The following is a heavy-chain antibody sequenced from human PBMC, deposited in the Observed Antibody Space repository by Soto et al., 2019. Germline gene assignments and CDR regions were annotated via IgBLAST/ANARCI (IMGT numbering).Heavy chain of an antibody. CDR3: ALGGEPWDAFDY. Sequence: ASLKVSCKASGYTFTGYYMHWVRQAPGQGLEWMGWINPNSGGTNYAQKFQGWVTMTRDTSISTAYMELSRLRSDDTAVYYCALGGEPWDAFDYWGQGTLVTVSS. V-gene: IGHV1-2*04. D-gene: IGHD1-26*01. CDR1: GYTFTGYY. CDR2: INPNSGGT. J-gene: IGHJ4*02.